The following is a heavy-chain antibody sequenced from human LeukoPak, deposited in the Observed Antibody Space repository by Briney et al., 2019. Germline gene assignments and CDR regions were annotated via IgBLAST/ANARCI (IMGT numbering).Heavy chain of an antibody. D-gene: IGHD5-18*01. Sequence: SETLSLTCTVSGVSISSSSYYWGWIRQPPGKGLEWIGSIYYSGSTYYNPSLKSRVTISVDTSKNQFSLKLSSVTAADTAVYYCARRIQYSHGHNYWGQGTLVTVSS. V-gene: IGHV4-39*01. CDR1: GVSISSSSYY. J-gene: IGHJ4*02. CDR2: IYYSGST. CDR3: ARRIQYSHGHNY.